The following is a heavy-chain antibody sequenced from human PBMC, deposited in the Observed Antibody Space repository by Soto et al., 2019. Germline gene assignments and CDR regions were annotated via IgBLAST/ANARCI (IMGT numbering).Heavy chain of an antibody. D-gene: IGHD3-3*01. CDR1: SGSISSSNW. CDR3: ARRPHYDFHGRYNWFDP. J-gene: IGHJ5*02. CDR2: IYHSGST. Sequence: SETLSLTCAVSSGSISSSNWWSWVRQPPGKGLEWIGEIYHSGSTNYNPSLKSRVTISVDKSKNQFSLKLSSVTAADTAVYYCARRPHYDFHGRYNWFDPWGQGTLVTVSS. V-gene: IGHV4-4*02.